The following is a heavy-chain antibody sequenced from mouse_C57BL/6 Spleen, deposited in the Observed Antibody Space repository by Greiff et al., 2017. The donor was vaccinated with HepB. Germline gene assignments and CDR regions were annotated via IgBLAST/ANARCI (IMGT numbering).Heavy chain of an antibody. CDR2: INYDGSST. CDR3: ARDWVGFDY. J-gene: IGHJ2*01. Sequence: EVKLMESEGGLVQPGSSMKLSCTASGFTFSDYYMAWVRQVPEKGLEWVANINYDGSSTYYLDSLKSRFIISRDNAKNILYLQMSSLKSEDTATYYCARDWVGFDYWGQGTTLTVSS. V-gene: IGHV5-16*01. CDR1: GFTFSDYY. D-gene: IGHD1-1*02.